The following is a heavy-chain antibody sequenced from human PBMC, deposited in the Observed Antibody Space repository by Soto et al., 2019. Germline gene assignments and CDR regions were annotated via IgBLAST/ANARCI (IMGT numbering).Heavy chain of an antibody. CDR2: IYGNGRST. V-gene: IGHV3-23*01. CDR3: AKDFTPDSRWDIDS. J-gene: IGHJ4*02. Sequence: EVQLLESGGGLVQPAGSLRLSCAASGFTCSVYTMSWFRQAPGRGLEWVSSIYGNGRSTFYSTSVKGRFTITRDNSGNTVYLQMSSLRVEDTAIYYCAKDFTPDSRWDIDSWGRGSLVAVSS. CDR1: GFTCSVYT. D-gene: IGHD1-26*01.